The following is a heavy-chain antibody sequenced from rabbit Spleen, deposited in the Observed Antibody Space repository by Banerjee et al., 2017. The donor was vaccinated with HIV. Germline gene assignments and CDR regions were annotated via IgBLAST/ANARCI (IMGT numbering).Heavy chain of an antibody. J-gene: IGHJ3*01. Sequence: QLEESAGGLVQPGGSLKLSCKASGFTLSSYYMNWVRQAPGKGLEWIGYIDPVFGITYYANWVNGRFSISRENAQNTVLLQMTSLTAADTATYFCARDLDGVIGWNFGWWGQGTLVTVS. D-gene: IGHD4-1*01. V-gene: IGHV1S7*01. CDR1: GFTLSSYY. CDR3: ARDLDGVIGWNFGW. CDR2: IDPVFGIT.